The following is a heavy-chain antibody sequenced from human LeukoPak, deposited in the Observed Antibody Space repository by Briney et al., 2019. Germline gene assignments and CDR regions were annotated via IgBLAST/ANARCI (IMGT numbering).Heavy chain of an antibody. CDR2: IKQDGSEK. V-gene: IGHV3-7*01. CDR1: GFTLSSYW. Sequence: GGSLRLSCAASGFTLSSYWMSWVRQAPGKGLEWVANIKQDGSEKYYVDSVKGRFTISRDNAKNSLYLQMNSLRAEDTAVYYCARESSYDSSGYKSSWGQGTLVTVSS. D-gene: IGHD3-22*01. CDR3: ARESSYDSSGYKSS. J-gene: IGHJ4*02.